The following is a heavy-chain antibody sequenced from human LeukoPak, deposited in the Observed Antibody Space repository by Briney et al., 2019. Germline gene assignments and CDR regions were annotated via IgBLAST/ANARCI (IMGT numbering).Heavy chain of an antibody. Sequence: GGSLRLSCAASGFTFHDYAMHWVRQAPGKGLEWVSGISWNSGSIGYADSVKGRFTISRDNAKNSLYLQMNSLRAEDTALYYCAKDSGYSYGTTFYYYYGMDVWGQGTTVTVSS. D-gene: IGHD5-18*01. V-gene: IGHV3-9*01. CDR2: ISWNSGSI. J-gene: IGHJ6*02. CDR1: GFTFHDYA. CDR3: AKDSGYSYGTTFYYYYGMDV.